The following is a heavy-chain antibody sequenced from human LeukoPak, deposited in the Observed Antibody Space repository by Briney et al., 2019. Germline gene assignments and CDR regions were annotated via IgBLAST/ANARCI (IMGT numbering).Heavy chain of an antibody. CDR2: MYYSGST. J-gene: IGHJ4*02. D-gene: IGHD2-15*01. CDR3: ARFVVVVAATQGASPYYFDY. CDR1: GGSISSGDYC. Sequence: SQTLSLTCTVSGGSISSGDYCWGWLRQPPGKGLEWIGYMYYSGSTYYNPSLKSRVTISVDTSKNQFSLKLSSVTAADTAVYYCARFVVVVAATQGASPYYFDYWGQGTLVTVSS. V-gene: IGHV4-30-4*01.